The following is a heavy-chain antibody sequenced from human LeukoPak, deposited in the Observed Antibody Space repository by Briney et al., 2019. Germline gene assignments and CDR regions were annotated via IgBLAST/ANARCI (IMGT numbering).Heavy chain of an antibody. CDR2: IWYDGSNK. CDR1: RFTFSSYG. Sequence: PGGSLRLSCAASRFTFSSYGMHWVRQAPGKGLEWVAVIWYDGSNKYYADSVKGRFTISRDNSKNTLYLQMNSLRAEDTAVYYCARHGTGTSQYYFDYWGQGTLVTVSS. D-gene: IGHD1-1*01. CDR3: ARHGTGTSQYYFDY. J-gene: IGHJ4*02. V-gene: IGHV3-33*01.